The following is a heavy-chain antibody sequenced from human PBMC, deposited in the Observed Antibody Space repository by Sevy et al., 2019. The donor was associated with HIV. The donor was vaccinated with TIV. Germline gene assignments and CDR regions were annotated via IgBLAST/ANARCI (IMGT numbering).Heavy chain of an antibody. V-gene: IGHV3-23*01. J-gene: IGHJ4*02. CDR1: GFAFYDYS. Sequence: AAESLKISCAASGFAFYDYSMSWIRQAPGKGLEWVATLSFGCGKINYADSVKGRFTISRDNSKNSFYLQMDNLRVEDTALYYCAREGCTRPHDYWGQGTRVTVSS. D-gene: IGHD2-8*01. CDR3: AREGCTRPHDY. CDR2: LSFGCGKI.